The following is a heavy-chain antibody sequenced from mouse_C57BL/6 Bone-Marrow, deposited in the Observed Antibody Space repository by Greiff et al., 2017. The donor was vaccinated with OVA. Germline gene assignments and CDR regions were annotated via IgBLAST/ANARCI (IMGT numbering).Heavy chain of an antibody. Sequence: EVMLVESGGGLVQPKGSLKLSCAASGFTFNTYAMHWVRQAPGKGLEWVARIRSKSSNYATYYADSVKDRFTISRDDSQSMLYLQMNNLKTEDTAMYYCVREGSSGYVDYFDYWGQGTTLTVSS. CDR1: GFTFNTYA. V-gene: IGHV10-3*01. J-gene: IGHJ2*01. CDR2: IRSKSSNYAT. D-gene: IGHD3-2*02. CDR3: VREGSSGYVDYFDY.